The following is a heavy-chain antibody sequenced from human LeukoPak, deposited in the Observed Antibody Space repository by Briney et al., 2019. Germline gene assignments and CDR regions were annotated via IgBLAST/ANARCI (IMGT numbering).Heavy chain of an antibody. CDR2: INPNSGET. CDR1: GYTFTGYY. V-gene: IGHV1-2*02. D-gene: IGHD1-7*01. Sequence: AASVTVSCKASGYTFTGYYMHWVRQAPGQGLEWMGWINPNSGETNYAQKFQGRVTMTRDTSISPAYMEPTRLRTTQPAVYYCARATVGWNYDSRGEGKLVTVSS. J-gene: IGHJ5*01. CDR3: ARATVGWNYDS.